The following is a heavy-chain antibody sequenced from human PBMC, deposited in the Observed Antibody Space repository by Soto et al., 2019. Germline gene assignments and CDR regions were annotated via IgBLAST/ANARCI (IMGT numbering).Heavy chain of an antibody. CDR2: IWYDGSNK. J-gene: IGHJ6*02. Sequence: GGSLRLSCAASGFTFSSYGMHWVRQAPGKGLEWVAVIWYDGSNKYYADSVKGRFTISRDNSKNTLCLQMNSLRAEDTAVYYCASWKQQLKRVYYYYGMDVWGQGTTVTVSS. CDR1: GFTFSSYG. V-gene: IGHV3-33*01. CDR3: ASWKQQLKRVYYYYGMDV. D-gene: IGHD6-13*01.